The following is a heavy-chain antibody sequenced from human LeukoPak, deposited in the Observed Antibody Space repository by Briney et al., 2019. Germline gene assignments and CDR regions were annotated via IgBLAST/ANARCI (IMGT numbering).Heavy chain of an antibody. Sequence: GGSLRLSCAASGFTFSSYSMNWVRQAPGKGLEWVSYISSSSTIYYAASVKGRFSISRHNSKNTVYLQMDNLRPEDTAVYYCARDRRGEKDFDVWGPGTMVTVSS. CDR2: ISSSSTI. J-gene: IGHJ3*01. CDR1: GFTFSSYS. V-gene: IGHV3-48*01. CDR3: ARDRRGEKDFDV.